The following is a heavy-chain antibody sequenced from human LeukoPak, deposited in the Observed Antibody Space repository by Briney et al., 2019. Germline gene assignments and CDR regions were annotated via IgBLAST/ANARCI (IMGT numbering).Heavy chain of an antibody. CDR1: GXTFSSYS. J-gene: IGHJ4*02. V-gene: IGHV3-48*02. D-gene: IGHD6-13*01. CDR2: ISGSSSTI. Sequence: GGSLRLSCAASGXTFSSYSMNWVRQAPGKGLEWVSYISGSSSTIYYADSVKGRFTISRDNAKNSLYLQMNSLRDEDTAVYYCARRVAAAGTRGYFDYWGQGTLVTVSS. CDR3: ARRVAAAGTRGYFDY.